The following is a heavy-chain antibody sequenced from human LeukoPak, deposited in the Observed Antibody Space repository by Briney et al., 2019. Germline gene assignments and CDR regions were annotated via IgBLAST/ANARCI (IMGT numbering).Heavy chain of an antibody. CDR2: IIPILGIA. V-gene: IGHV1-69*04. CDR1: GGTFSSYA. Sequence: ASVKVSCKASGGTFSSYAISWVRQAPGQGLEWMGRIIPILGIANYAQKFQGRVTITRDMSTSTAYMELSSLRSEDTAVYYCAAGWVCSGGSCYYYFDYWGQGTLVTVSS. CDR3: AAGWVCSGGSCYYYFDY. D-gene: IGHD2-15*01. J-gene: IGHJ4*02.